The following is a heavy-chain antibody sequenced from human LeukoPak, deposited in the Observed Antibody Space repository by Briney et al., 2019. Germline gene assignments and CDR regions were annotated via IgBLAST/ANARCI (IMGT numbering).Heavy chain of an antibody. V-gene: IGHV3-33*01. CDR1: GFTFSSYG. CDR2: IWYDGSNK. CDR3: ARESLSKYYYGSGSYYIYYYYGMDV. Sequence: GGSLRLSCAASGFTFSSYGMHWVRQAPGKGLEWVAVIWYDGSNKYYADSVKGRFTISRDNSKNTLYLQMNSLRAEDTAAYYCARESLSKYYYGSGSYYIYYYYGMDVWGKGTTVTVSS. D-gene: IGHD3-10*01. J-gene: IGHJ6*04.